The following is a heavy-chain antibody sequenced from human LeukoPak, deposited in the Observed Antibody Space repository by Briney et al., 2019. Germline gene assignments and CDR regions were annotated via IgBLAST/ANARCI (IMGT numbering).Heavy chain of an antibody. CDR2: FFPGDSDT. Sequence: GESLKISCKGSGYSFTSYWIGWVRQMPGKGLGWLGIFFPGDSDTRYSPSFQDQVTISADKSISTAYLQWSSLKASDTAMYYCARGRGVYYGSGSPVLNYWGQGTLVTIS. CDR1: GYSFTSYW. CDR3: ARGRGVYYGSGSPVLNY. V-gene: IGHV5-51*01. D-gene: IGHD3-10*01. J-gene: IGHJ4*02.